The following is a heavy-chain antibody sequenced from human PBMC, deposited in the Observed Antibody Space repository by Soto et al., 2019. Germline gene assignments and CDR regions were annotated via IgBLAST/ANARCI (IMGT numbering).Heavy chain of an antibody. J-gene: IGHJ6*02. CDR2: INHSGST. Sequence: SETLSLTCAVYGGSFSGYYWSWIRQPPGKGLEWIGEINHSGSTNYNPSLKSRVTISVDTSKNQFSLKLSSVTAADTAVYYCARGDSRGVSPPDTAGRLCPMDVWGQGTTVTVSS. D-gene: IGHD5-18*01. CDR1: GGSFSGYY. V-gene: IGHV4-34*01. CDR3: ARGDSRGVSPPDTAGRLCPMDV.